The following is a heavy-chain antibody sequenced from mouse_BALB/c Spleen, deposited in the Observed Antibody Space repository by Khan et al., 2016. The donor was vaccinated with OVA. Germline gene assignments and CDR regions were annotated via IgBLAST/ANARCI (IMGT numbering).Heavy chain of an antibody. V-gene: IGHV1-7*01. CDR1: GYTFTTYW. J-gene: IGHJ2*01. CDR2: INPTSGYT. CDR3: TRDRIDY. Sequence: QVQLQQSGAELAKPGASVQMSCKASGYTFTTYWMHWVKQRPGQGLEWIGYINPTSGYTDYNEKFKDRATLSADKSSSTAYMQLSSLTSEDSAVYYGTRDRIDYWGQGTTLTVSS.